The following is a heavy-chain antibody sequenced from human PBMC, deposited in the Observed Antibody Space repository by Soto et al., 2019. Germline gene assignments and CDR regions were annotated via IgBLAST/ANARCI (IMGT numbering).Heavy chain of an antibody. CDR2: IFPGDSDT. Sequence: GESLKLSCKVSGYSFTNYWIGWVRQMPGKGLEYMGTIFPGDSDTYYRPSFQGQVTISVDKSVNTAYLQWSSLKASDTAMYYCARRNFDSSGYSRGYDIWGQGTMATVSS. D-gene: IGHD3-22*01. V-gene: IGHV5-51*03. CDR3: ARRNFDSSGYSRGYDI. CDR1: GYSFTNYW. J-gene: IGHJ3*02.